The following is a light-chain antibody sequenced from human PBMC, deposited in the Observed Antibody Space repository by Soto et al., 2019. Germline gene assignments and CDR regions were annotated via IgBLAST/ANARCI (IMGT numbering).Light chain of an antibody. Sequence: QSVLTQPPSVSGAPGQRVTISCTGNSSNIGAGFDVHWYQQFPGAAPKLVIFDNNNRPSGVPDRFSGSQSGTSASLAITGLQAQDEPDYYCQSYDSSLTGNVVFGGGTKLTVL. CDR1: SSNIGAGFD. CDR3: QSYDSSLTGNVV. J-gene: IGLJ2*01. V-gene: IGLV1-40*01. CDR2: DNN.